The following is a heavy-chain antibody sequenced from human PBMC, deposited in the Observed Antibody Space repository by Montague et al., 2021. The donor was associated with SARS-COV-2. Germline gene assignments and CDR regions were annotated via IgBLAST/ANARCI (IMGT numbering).Heavy chain of an antibody. CDR1: GDSISSGYSY. J-gene: IGHJ4*02. Sequence: ETLSLTCTVSGDSISSGYSYWGWIRQPPGKGPEWVGTIHYSGITYYNPSLKSRVTISVDTSRNQFSLKLSSVTAADTAIYYCARHLAISGPAAVSDYWGQGTLVTVSS. CDR2: IHYSGIT. CDR3: ARHLAISGPAAVSDY. D-gene: IGHD2-2*01. V-gene: IGHV4-39*01.